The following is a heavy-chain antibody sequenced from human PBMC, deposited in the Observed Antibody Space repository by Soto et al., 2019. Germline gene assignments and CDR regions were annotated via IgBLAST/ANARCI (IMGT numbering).Heavy chain of an antibody. CDR3: AKDHGIAAAGTAYYGMDV. D-gene: IGHD6-13*01. CDR1: GDSLTGYY. J-gene: IGHJ6*02. CDR2: INPNSGGT. Sequence: ASVKASCKACGDSLTGYYMHWVRQAPGQGLEWMGWINPNSGGTNYAQKFQGWVTMTRDTSISTAYMELSRLRSDDAAVYYCAKDHGIAAAGTAYYGMDVWGQGTTVTVSS. V-gene: IGHV1-2*04.